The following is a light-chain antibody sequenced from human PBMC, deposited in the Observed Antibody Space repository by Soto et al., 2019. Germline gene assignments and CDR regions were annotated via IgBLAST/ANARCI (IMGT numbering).Light chain of an antibody. Sequence: DIQLTQSPSSLSASVGDRVTITCRASLPISNYLAWYQQKPGQPPKLLIYWASTRESGVPDRFSGSGSGTDFTLTISSLQAEDVAVYYCQQYYSTVATFGQGTRLEIK. V-gene: IGKV4-1*01. CDR2: WAS. J-gene: IGKJ5*01. CDR3: QQYYSTVAT. CDR1: LPISNY.